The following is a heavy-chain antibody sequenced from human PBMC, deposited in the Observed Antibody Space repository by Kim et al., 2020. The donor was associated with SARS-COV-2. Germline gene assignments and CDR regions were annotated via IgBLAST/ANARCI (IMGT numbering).Heavy chain of an antibody. D-gene: IGHD3-10*01. Sequence: YADSVRGRFTISRDYSENKVYLQMASLSAGDTAVYYCARPSSSHFDFWGQGTLVSVSS. CDR3: ARPSSSHFDF. J-gene: IGHJ4*02. V-gene: IGHV3-33*01.